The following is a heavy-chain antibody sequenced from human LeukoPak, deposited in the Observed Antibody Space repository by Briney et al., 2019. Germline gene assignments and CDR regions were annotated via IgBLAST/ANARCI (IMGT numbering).Heavy chain of an antibody. J-gene: IGHJ4*02. V-gene: IGHV4-34*01. Sequence: SETLSLTCTVSGGSISSYYWSWIRQPPGKGLEWIGEINHSGSTNYNPSLKSRVTISVDTSKNQFSLKLSSVTAADTAVYYCARGLSDIVVVVAATNFDYWGQGTLVTVSS. D-gene: IGHD2-15*01. CDR3: ARGLSDIVVVVAATNFDY. CDR2: INHSGST. CDR1: GGSISSYY.